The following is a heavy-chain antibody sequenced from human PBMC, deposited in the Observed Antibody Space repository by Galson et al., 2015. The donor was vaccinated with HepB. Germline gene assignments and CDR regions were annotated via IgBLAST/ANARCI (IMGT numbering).Heavy chain of an antibody. CDR3: TRADVVTEYFSGL. CDR2: ISTNGGVM. CDR1: GLSFSNYS. D-gene: IGHD3-9*01. Sequence: SLRLSCAVSGLSFSNYSLSWVRQAPGKGLDWVSCISTNGGVMSNADTAKGRFTVSRDNAKKSLYLHMTSLRAEDTAVYYCTRADVVTEYFSGLWGQGTLVTVSS. J-gene: IGHJ4*02. V-gene: IGHV3-21*01.